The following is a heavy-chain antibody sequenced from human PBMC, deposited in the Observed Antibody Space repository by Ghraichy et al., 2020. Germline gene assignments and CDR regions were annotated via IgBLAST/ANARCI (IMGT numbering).Heavy chain of an antibody. Sequence: GALRLSCAASGFTFDDYAMHWVRQAPGKGLEWVSLISGDGGSTYYADSVKGRFTISRDNSKNSLYLQVNSLRTEDTALYYCAKDIGGAATVSDAFDIWGQGTMVTVSS. J-gene: IGHJ3*02. V-gene: IGHV3-43*02. CDR3: AKDIGGAATVSDAFDI. D-gene: IGHD2-15*01. CDR2: ISGDGGST. CDR1: GFTFDDYA.